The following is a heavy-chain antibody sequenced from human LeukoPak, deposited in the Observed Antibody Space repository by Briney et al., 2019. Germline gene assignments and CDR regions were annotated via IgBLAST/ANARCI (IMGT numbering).Heavy chain of an antibody. D-gene: IGHD3-10*01. CDR3: ARIVGTKRSKWFGELSYFDY. V-gene: IGHV4-61*02. CDR2: ISSSGST. CDR1: GDSISSGDYY. J-gene: IGHJ4*02. Sequence: PSETLSLTCTVSGDSISSGDYYWSWVRQPAGKGLEWIGRISSSGSTNYNPSLKSRVTISVDTSKNQFSLKLSSVTAADTAVYYCARIVGTKRSKWFGELSYFDYWGQGTLVTVSS.